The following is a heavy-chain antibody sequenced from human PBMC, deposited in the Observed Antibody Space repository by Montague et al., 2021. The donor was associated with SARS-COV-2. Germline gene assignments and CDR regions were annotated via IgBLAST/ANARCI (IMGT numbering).Heavy chain of an antibody. V-gene: IGHV4-59*01. CDR1: GGSISPYY. CDR3: ARVGCELRVGDYYFDY. J-gene: IGHJ4*02. Sequence: SETLSLTCTVSGGSISPYYWSWIRQPPGKGLEWIGNIYHTGSTNYNSSLKSRLTISVDTSENQFSLKVTSVTPADTAVYYCARVGCELRVGDYYFDYWGQGTLVTVSS. D-gene: IGHD1-26*01. CDR2: IYHTGST.